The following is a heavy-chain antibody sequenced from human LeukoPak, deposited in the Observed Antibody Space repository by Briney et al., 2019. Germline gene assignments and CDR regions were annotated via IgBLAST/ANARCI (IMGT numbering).Heavy chain of an antibody. CDR1: GGSINGYY. D-gene: IGHD6-13*01. CDR2: IYNSESI. J-gene: IGHJ5*02. Sequence: SETLSLTCTVSGGSINGYYWSWIRQPAGKGLEWIGRIYNSESINYNPSLKSRVTMSIDTSKGQFSLKLNSVTAADTAVYYCARDRSSSYTRDWFDPWGQGALVTVSS. V-gene: IGHV4-4*07. CDR3: ARDRSSSYTRDWFDP.